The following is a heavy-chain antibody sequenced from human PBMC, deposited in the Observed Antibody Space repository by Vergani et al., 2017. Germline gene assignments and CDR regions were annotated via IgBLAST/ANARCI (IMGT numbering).Heavy chain of an antibody. CDR3: ARGPYGAGSDYFDY. V-gene: IGHV3-30-3*01. CDR1: GFTFSSYA. CDR2: ISYDGSNK. Sequence: QVQLVESGGGVVQPGRSLRLSCAASGFTFSSYAMHWVRQAPGKGLEWVAVISYDGSNKYYADSVKGRFTISRDNSKNTMYLQMNSLRAEETAVYYCARGPYGAGSDYFDYWGQGTLVTVSS. J-gene: IGHJ4*02. D-gene: IGHD3-10*01.